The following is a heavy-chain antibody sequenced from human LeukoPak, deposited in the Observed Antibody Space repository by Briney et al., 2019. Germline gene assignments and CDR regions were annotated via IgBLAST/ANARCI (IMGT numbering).Heavy chain of an antibody. Sequence: ASVKVSCKASGYTFTGYYIHWVRQAPGQGLEWMGIINPSGGSTSYAQKFQGRVTMTRDTSTSTVYMELSSLRSEDTAVYYCARDSRQWLRSYYYYYGMDVWGQGTTVTVSS. D-gene: IGHD6-19*01. CDR2: INPSGGST. CDR3: ARDSRQWLRSYYYYYGMDV. CDR1: GYTFTGYY. V-gene: IGHV1-46*01. J-gene: IGHJ6*02.